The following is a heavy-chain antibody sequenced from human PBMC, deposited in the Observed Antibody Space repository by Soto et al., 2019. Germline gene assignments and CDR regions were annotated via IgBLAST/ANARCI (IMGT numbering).Heavy chain of an antibody. CDR3: ARAFRGGYGNWFDP. D-gene: IGHD5-12*01. CDR2: INHSGST. J-gene: IGHJ5*02. Sequence: QVQLQQWGAGLLKPSETLSLTCAVYGGSFSGYYWSWIRQPPGKGREWIGEINHSGSTNYNPSLKSRVTISVDTSKNQFSLKLSSVTAADTAVYYCARAFRGGYGNWFDPWGQGTLVTVSS. CDR1: GGSFSGYY. V-gene: IGHV4-34*01.